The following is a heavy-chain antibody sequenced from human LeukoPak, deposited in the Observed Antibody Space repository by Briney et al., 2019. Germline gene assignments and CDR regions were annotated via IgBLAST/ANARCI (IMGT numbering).Heavy chain of an antibody. J-gene: IGHJ4*02. D-gene: IGHD2-2*01. CDR1: GYTFTDYY. CDR2: INPSSGGT. CDR3: ARTDGRYCSSTSCYGAPYFDY. V-gene: IGHV1-2*02. Sequence: WASVKVSCKASGYTFTDYYMHWVRQAPGQGLEWMGWINPSSGGTNYAQNLQGRVTMTTDTSTSTAYMELRSLRSDDTAVYYCARTDGRYCSSTSCYGAPYFDYWGQGTLVTVSS.